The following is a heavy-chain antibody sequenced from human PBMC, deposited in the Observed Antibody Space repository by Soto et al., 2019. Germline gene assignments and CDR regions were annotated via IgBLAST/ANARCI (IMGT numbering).Heavy chain of an antibody. V-gene: IGHV3-23*01. CDR2: ISGSGGST. CDR3: AKFQEDFWSGSPYNWFDP. J-gene: IGHJ5*02. Sequence: GGSLRLSCAASGFTFSSYAMSWVRQAPGKGLEWVSAISGSGGSTYYADSVKGRFTISRDNSKNTLYLQMNSLRAEDTAVYYCAKFQEDFWSGSPYNWFDPWGQGTLVTVSS. D-gene: IGHD3-3*01. CDR1: GFTFSSYA.